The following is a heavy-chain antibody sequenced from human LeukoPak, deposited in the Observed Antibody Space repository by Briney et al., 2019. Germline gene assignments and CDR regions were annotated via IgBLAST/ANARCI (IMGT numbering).Heavy chain of an antibody. D-gene: IGHD1-26*01. V-gene: IGHV3-30-3*01. CDR2: ISYDGSNK. CDR3: ARDHPVGATFGGSDY. CDR1: GFTFSNYA. Sequence: PGGSLRLSCAASGFTFSNYAMHWVRQAPGKGLEWVAVISYDGSNKYYADSVKGRFTISRDNSKNTLYLQMNSLRAEDTAVYYCARDHPVGATFGGSDYWGQGTLVTVSS. J-gene: IGHJ4*02.